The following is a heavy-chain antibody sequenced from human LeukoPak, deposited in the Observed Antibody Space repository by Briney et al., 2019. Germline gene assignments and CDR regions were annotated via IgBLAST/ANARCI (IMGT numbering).Heavy chain of an antibody. J-gene: IGHJ4*02. CDR3: ARLDGSGRGYFDY. Sequence: SETLSLTCTVSGGSISSYYWSWIRQPPGKGLEWIGYIYYSGSTNYNPSPKSRVTISVDTSKNQFSLKLSSVTAADTAVYYCARLDGSGRGYFDYWGQGTLVTVSS. CDR2: IYYSGST. D-gene: IGHD3-10*01. CDR1: GGSISSYY. V-gene: IGHV4-59*01.